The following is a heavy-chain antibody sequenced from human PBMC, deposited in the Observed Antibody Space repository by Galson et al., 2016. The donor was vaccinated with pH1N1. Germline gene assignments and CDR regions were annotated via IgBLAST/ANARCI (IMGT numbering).Heavy chain of an antibody. CDR2: ISFDGTNK. V-gene: IGHV3-30*18. Sequence: SLRLSCAASGFSFSNYGMHWVRQAPGKGPEWVAVISFDGTNKNYEDSVTGRVPISRDNSKNTLFLLLYSLRPEDTAVYYCAKDRPTMMLRYFDWLLGDAMDVCGQGTTVTVSS. J-gene: IGHJ6*02. CDR3: AKDRPTMMLRYFDWLLGDAMDV. CDR1: GFSFSNYG. D-gene: IGHD3-9*01.